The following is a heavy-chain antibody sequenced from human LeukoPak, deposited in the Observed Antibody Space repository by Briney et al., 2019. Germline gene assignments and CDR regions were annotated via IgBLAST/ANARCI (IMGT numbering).Heavy chain of an antibody. V-gene: IGHV6-1*01. CDR1: GDSVSSNSAA. CDR3: ARGSYSSGSYFGYYYYGMDV. J-gene: IGHJ6*02. D-gene: IGHD6-19*01. Sequence: SQTLSLTCAISGDSVSSNSAAWNWIRQSPSRGLEWLGRTYYRSKWYNDYAVSVKSRITINPDTSKNQFSLPLNSVTPEDTAVYYSARGSYSSGSYFGYYYYGMDVWGQGTTVTVSS. CDR2: TYYRSKWYN.